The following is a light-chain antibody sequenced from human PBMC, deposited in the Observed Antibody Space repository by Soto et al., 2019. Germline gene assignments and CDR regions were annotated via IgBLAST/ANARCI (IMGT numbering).Light chain of an antibody. CDR3: QAWDSGTGVV. CDR2: QDT. CDR1: KLGDRF. Sequence: SYELTQPPSVSVSPGQTASIPCSGDKLGDRFACWYQQKPGQSPVMVIYQDTKRPSGIPERFSGSNSGNTATLTISGTQAMDEADYYCQAWDSGTGVVFGGGPQLTVL. V-gene: IGLV3-1*01. J-gene: IGLJ2*01.